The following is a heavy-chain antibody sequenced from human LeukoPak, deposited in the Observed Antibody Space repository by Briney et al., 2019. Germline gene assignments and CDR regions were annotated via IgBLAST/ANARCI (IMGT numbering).Heavy chain of an antibody. V-gene: IGHV1-46*01. J-gene: IGHJ6*03. CDR2: INASGDPT. D-gene: IGHD3-22*01. Sequence: ASVKVSCKASGYTFTSYYMHWVRQAPGQGLEWVEIINASGDPTTYAQKFQGRVTMTSDMSTSTVYMELSSLRSEDTAVYYCARSSGYYSSLFYMHVWGKGTTVTVSS. CDR1: GYTFTSYY. CDR3: ARSSGYYSSLFYMHV.